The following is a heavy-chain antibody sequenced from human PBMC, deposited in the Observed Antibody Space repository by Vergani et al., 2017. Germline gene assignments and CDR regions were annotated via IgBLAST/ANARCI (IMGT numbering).Heavy chain of an antibody. J-gene: IGHJ6*02. D-gene: IGHD2-2*01. CDR3: ATSTFIGVVPAAAPYYYSALDV. CDR1: GGSFSGYY. Sequence: QVQLQQWGAGLLKPSETLSLTCAVYGGSFSGYYWSWIRQPPGKGLEWIGEINHSGSTNYNPSLKSRVTISVDTSKNQFSLKLSSVTAADTAVYYCATSTFIGVVPAAAPYYYSALDVWGQGTTVTVSS. V-gene: IGHV4-34*01. CDR2: INHSGST.